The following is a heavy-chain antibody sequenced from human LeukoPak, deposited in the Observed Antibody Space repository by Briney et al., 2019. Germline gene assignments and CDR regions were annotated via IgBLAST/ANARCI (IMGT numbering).Heavy chain of an antibody. CDR2: IYYSGST. CDR3: ARGAFDAAEYFQH. J-gene: IGHJ1*01. V-gene: IGHV4-59*01. Sequence: SETLSLTCTVSGGSISSYYWSWLRQPPGKGLEWIGYIYYSGSTNYNPSLKSRVTISVDTSKNQFSLKLSSVTAADTAVYYCARGAFDAAEYFQHWGQGTLVTVSS. D-gene: IGHD2/OR15-2a*01. CDR1: GGSISSYY.